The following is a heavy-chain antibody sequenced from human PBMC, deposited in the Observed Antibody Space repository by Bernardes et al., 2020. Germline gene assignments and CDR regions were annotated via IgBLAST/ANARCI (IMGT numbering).Heavy chain of an antibody. V-gene: IGHV4-34*01. CDR2: INHSGST. Sequence: TLSLTGAVYGVSFTGYYLSWIRHPPVKGREWIGEINHSGSTNYNPSLKSRVTISVDTSKNQFSLKLSSVTAADTAVYYCARGLTYYYGSGSYYSNWFDPWGQGTLVTVSS. CDR3: ARGLTYYYGSGSYYSNWFDP. CDR1: GVSFTGYY. D-gene: IGHD3-10*01. J-gene: IGHJ5*02.